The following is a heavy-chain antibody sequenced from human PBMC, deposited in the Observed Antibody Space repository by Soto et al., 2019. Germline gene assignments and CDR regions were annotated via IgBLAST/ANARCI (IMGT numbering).Heavy chain of an antibody. CDR3: AKDILPLRITMIVVDYTTFDY. CDR2: ISGSGGST. D-gene: IGHD3-22*01. V-gene: IGHV3-23*01. CDR1: GFTFSSYA. J-gene: IGHJ4*02. Sequence: GGSLRLSCAASGFTFSSYAMSWVRQAPGKGLEWVSAISGSGGSTYYADSVKGRFTISRDNSKNTLYLQMNSLRAEDTAVYYCAKDILPLRITMIVVDYTTFDYWGQGTLVTVSS.